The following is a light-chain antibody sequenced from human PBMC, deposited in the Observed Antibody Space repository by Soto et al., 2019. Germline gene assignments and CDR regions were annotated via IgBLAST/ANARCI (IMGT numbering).Light chain of an antibody. J-gene: IGKJ4*01. CDR1: QSVNSY. Sequence: EIVLTQSPATLSLSPGERATLSCRASQSVNSYLACYQQKPGQAPRLLIYDASNRATGIPAGFSGGGSGTDLTRTIPGLEPGDFAVYYCQQRASWPPTFGEGNKLQI. CDR3: QQRASWPPT. V-gene: IGKV3-11*01. CDR2: DAS.